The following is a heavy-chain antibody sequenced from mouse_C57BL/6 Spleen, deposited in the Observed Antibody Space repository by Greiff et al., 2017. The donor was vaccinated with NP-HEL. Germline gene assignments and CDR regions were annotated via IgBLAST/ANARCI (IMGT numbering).Heavy chain of an antibody. V-gene: IGHV14-3*01. CDR2: IDPANGNT. Sequence: VQLKQSVAELVRPGASVKLSCTASGFNIKNTYMHWVKQRPEQGLEWIGRIDPANGNTKYAPKFPGKATITADTSSNTAYLQLSSLTSEDTAIYYCARDSSSFYYAMDYWGQGTSVTVSS. CDR3: ARDSSSFYYAMDY. J-gene: IGHJ4*01. CDR1: GFNIKNTY. D-gene: IGHD1-1*01.